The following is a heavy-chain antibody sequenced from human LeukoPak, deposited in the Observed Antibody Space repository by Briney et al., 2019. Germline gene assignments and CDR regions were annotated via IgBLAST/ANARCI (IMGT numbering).Heavy chain of an antibody. CDR3: AKARIVVVPAATYYYGMDV. J-gene: IGHJ6*02. Sequence: GGSLRLSCAASGFTFSSYAMRWVRQAPGKGLEWVSAISGSGGSTYYADSVKGRFTISRDNSKNTLYLQMNSLRAEDTAVYYCAKARIVVVPAATYYYGMDVWGQGTTVTVSS. V-gene: IGHV3-23*01. CDR2: ISGSGGST. CDR1: GFTFSSYA. D-gene: IGHD2-2*01.